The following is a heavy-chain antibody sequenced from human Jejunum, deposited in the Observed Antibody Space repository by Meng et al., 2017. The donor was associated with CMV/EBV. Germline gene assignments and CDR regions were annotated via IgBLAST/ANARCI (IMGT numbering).Heavy chain of an antibody. Sequence: GSVTGSYWSWIRQPPGKGPEWIGYIYYTGSTNYNPSLKSRVTISVDTSTNQFSLKLSSVTAADTAVYYCARGGHYDLWSGYYPLDYWGQGTLVTVSS. J-gene: IGHJ4*02. D-gene: IGHD3-3*01. CDR2: IYYTGST. V-gene: IGHV4-59*02. CDR1: GSVTGSY. CDR3: ARGGHYDLWSGYYPLDY.